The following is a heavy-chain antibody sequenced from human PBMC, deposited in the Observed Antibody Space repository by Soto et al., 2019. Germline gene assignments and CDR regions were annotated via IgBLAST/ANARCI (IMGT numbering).Heavy chain of an antibody. CDR1: GFTVSSNY. CDR3: ARFNYGDYDYYYYYMDV. V-gene: IGHV3-66*01. D-gene: IGHD4-17*01. Sequence: GGSLRLSCTASGFTVSSNYMSWVRQAPGKGLEWVSVIYSGGSTYYADSVKGRFTISRDNSKNTLYLQMNSLRAGDTAVYYCARFNYGDYDYYYYYMDVWGKGTTVTVSS. CDR2: IYSGGST. J-gene: IGHJ6*03.